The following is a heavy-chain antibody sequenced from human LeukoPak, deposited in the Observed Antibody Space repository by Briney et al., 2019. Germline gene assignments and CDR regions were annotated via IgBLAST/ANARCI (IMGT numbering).Heavy chain of an antibody. V-gene: IGHV4-4*07. Sequence: PSETLSLTCTFSVGSINNYYWSWIRQPAGKGLEWIGRIYTSGNTNYNPSLKSRVSMSVDTSKNQFSLQLSSVTAADPAVYYCARLVSRLLFDYWGQGPLVTVSS. CDR3: ARLVSRLLFDY. CDR2: IYTSGNT. CDR1: VGSINNYY. D-gene: IGHD5/OR15-5a*01. J-gene: IGHJ4*02.